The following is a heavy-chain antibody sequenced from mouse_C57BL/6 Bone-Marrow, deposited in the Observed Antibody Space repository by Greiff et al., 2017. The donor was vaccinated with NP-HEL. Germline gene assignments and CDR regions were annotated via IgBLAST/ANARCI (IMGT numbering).Heavy chain of an antibody. Sequence: VQLVESGPELVKPGASVKISCKASGYSFTSYYIHWVKQRPGQGLEWIGWIYPGSGNTKYNEKFKGKATLTADTSSSTAYMQLSSLTSEDSAVYYCARDDYDVPAWFAYWGQGTLVTVSA. CDR2: IYPGSGNT. V-gene: IGHV1-66*01. D-gene: IGHD2-4*01. CDR3: ARDDYDVPAWFAY. CDR1: GYSFTSYY. J-gene: IGHJ3*01.